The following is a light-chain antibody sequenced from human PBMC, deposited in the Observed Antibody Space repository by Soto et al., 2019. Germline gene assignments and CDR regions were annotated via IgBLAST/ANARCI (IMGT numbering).Light chain of an antibody. J-gene: IGKJ5*01. CDR3: KPDYGCPLIT. CDR2: ETS. Sequence: VTTQSPATLSLSPGGRATLSCRASQSVGSRVAWYQQKFGQPPRLLIYETSTRANGIPARFSGSGSGTDFTLSISSLQPGDVGICSCKPDYGCPLITFCHGTRLDIK. CDR1: QSVGSR. V-gene: IGKV3-15*01.